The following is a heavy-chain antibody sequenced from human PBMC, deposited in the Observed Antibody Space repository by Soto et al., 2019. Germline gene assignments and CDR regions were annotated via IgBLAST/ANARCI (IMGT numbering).Heavy chain of an antibody. Sequence: GASVKVSCKASGGTFSSYAISWVRQAPGQGLEWMGGIIPIFGTANYAQKFQGRVTITADESTSTAYMELSSLRSGDTAVYYCARDHNPAYGDYVPIDPWGQGTLVTVSS. D-gene: IGHD4-17*01. V-gene: IGHV1-69*13. CDR2: IIPIFGTA. CDR3: ARDHNPAYGDYVPIDP. J-gene: IGHJ5*02. CDR1: GGTFSSYA.